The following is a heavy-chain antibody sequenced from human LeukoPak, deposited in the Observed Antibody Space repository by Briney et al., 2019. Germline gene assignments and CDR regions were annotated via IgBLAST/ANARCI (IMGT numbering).Heavy chain of an antibody. V-gene: IGHV3-48*04. CDR2: ISSSSSTI. J-gene: IGHJ4*02. Sequence: GGSLRLSCAASGFTFSSYSMNWVRQAPGKGLEWVSYISSSSSTIYYADSVKGRFTISRDNAKNSLYLQMNSLRAEDTAVYYCARDTGDPYCGGDCYSDYWGQGTLVTVSS. CDR3: ARDTGDPYCGGDCYSDY. D-gene: IGHD2-21*02. CDR1: GFTFSSYS.